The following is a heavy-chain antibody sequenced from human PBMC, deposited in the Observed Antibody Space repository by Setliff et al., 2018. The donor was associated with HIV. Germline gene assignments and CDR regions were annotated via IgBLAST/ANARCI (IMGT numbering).Heavy chain of an antibody. V-gene: IGHV3-23*01. D-gene: IGHD3-10*01. CDR2: VGAVGSPT. CDR3: AKVFAFGIDGFDI. CDR1: GFTFSNYA. Sequence: PGGSLRLSCAASGFTFSNYAMGWVRQDPGKGLEWVSTVGAVGSPTHYAESVRGRFTISKDNSKSTLSLQMNSLRGEDTAVYFCAKVFAFGIDGFDIWGQGTMVTVSS. J-gene: IGHJ3*02.